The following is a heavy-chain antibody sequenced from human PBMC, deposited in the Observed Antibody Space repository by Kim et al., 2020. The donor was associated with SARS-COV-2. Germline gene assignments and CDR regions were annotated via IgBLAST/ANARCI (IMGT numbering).Heavy chain of an antibody. CDR1: GYTFTSYG. Sequence: ASVKVSCKASGYTFTSYGISWVRQAPGQGLEWMGWISAYNGNTNYAQKLQGRVTKTTDTSTSTAYMELRSLRSDDTAVYYCARDLNYRTYYDILTGYGRWGAFDIWGQGTMVTVSS. CDR2: ISAYNGNT. D-gene: IGHD3-9*01. V-gene: IGHV1-18*04. CDR3: ARDLNYRTYYDILTGYGRWGAFDI. J-gene: IGHJ3*02.